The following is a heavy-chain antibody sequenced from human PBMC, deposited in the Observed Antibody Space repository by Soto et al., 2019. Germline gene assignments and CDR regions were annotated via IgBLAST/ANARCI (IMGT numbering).Heavy chain of an antibody. J-gene: IGHJ4*02. D-gene: IGHD6-19*01. V-gene: IGHV3-23*01. CDR1: GFTFSSYA. Sequence: EVQLLESGGGLVQPGGTLRLSCAASGFTFSSYAMSWVRQAPGKGLEWVSAISGSGGSTYYADSVKGRFTISRDNSKNTLYLQMNSPRAEDTAVYYCAKDPIARGWPPWDYWGQGTLVTVSS. CDR2: ISGSGGST. CDR3: AKDPIARGWPPWDY.